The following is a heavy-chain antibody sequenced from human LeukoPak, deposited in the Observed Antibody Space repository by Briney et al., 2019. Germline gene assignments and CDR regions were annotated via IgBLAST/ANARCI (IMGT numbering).Heavy chain of an antibody. J-gene: IGHJ3*02. CDR2: IYYSGST. V-gene: IGHV4-31*03. Sequence: SETLSLTCTVSGGSISSGGYYWSWIRQHPGKGLEWIGYIYYSGSTYYNPSLKSRVTISVDTSKNQFSLKLSSVTAADTAVYYCARGVVLMVYATNAFDIWGQGTMVTVSS. CDR3: ARGVVLMVYATNAFDI. D-gene: IGHD2-8*01. CDR1: GGSISSGGYY.